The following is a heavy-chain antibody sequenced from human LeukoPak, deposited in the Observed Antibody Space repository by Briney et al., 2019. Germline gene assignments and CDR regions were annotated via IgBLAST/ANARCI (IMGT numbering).Heavy chain of an antibody. CDR3: ARVIGSYGDSAY. Sequence: GGSLRLSCAASGFTFSSFSMNWVRQAPGKGLEWISYIASSSSSTYYADSVKGRFTISRDNAKNSLYLQMNSLRAEDTAVYYCARVIGSYGDSAYWGQGTLVTVSS. V-gene: IGHV3-48*04. D-gene: IGHD4-17*01. CDR1: GFTFSSFS. CDR2: IASSSSST. J-gene: IGHJ4*02.